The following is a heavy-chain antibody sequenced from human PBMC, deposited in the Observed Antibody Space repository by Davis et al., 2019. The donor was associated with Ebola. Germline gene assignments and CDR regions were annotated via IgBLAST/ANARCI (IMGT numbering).Heavy chain of an antibody. CDR1: GFTFSSYS. J-gene: IGHJ6*02. CDR3: ARDQNKDGDYGDYVFYYYYYGMDV. CDR2: ISSSSSYI. Sequence: GESLKISCAASGFTFSSYSMNWVRQAPGKGLEWVSSISSSSSYIYYADSVKGRFTISRDNAKNSLYLQMNSLRAEDTAVYYCARDQNKDGDYGDYVFYYYYYGMDVWGQGTTVTVSS. D-gene: IGHD4-17*01. V-gene: IGHV3-21*01.